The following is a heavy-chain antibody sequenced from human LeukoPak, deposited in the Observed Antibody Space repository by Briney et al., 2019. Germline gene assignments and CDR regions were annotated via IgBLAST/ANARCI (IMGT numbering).Heavy chain of an antibody. CDR2: VNHTGST. Sequence: SETLSLTCTVSDDSITMYYWTWIRQPPGKGLEWIGYVNHTGSTKFNPSLNGRVSISRDTSNNFFSLKLSSVTAADTAVYYCVRGRYSSGWYKDKNWFDPWGQGTPVTVSS. CDR3: VRGRYSSGWYKDKNWFDP. J-gene: IGHJ5*02. V-gene: IGHV4-59*12. D-gene: IGHD6-19*01. CDR1: DDSITMYY.